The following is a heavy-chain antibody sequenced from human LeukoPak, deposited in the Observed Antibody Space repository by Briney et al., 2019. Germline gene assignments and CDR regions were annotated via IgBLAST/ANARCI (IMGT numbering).Heavy chain of an antibody. V-gene: IGHV3-21*01. Sequence: GGSLRLSCAASGFTFSSYSMNWVRQAPGKGLEWVSSISSSSSYIYYADSVKGRFTISRDNAKNSLYLQMNSLRAGDTAVYYCARGSGSYPYYFDYWGQGTLVTVSS. CDR1: GFTFSSYS. J-gene: IGHJ4*02. CDR2: ISSSSSYI. D-gene: IGHD1-26*01. CDR3: ARGSGSYPYYFDY.